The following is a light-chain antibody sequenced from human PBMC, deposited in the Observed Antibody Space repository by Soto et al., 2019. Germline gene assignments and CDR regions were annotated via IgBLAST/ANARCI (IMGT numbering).Light chain of an antibody. V-gene: IGKV3-11*01. CDR3: QQRSHWGGFT. CDR2: DAS. Sequence: EIVLTQSPATLSLSPGERATLSCRASQSVSSYLAWYQQKPGQAPRLLIYDASNRATGIPARFSGSGSGTDFTLTISSLEPEDFAVYYCQQRSHWGGFTFGPGTKVDIK. CDR1: QSVSSY. J-gene: IGKJ3*01.